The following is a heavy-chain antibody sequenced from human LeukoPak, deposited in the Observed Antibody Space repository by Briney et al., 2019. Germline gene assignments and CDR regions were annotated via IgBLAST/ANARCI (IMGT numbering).Heavy chain of an antibody. V-gene: IGHV1-2*02. CDR2: INPNSGGT. J-gene: IGHJ4*02. Sequence: ASVKVSCKASGYTFTGYYMHWVRQAPGQGLEWMGWINPNSGGTNYAQKFQGRVTMTRDTSISTAYMELSRLRSDDTAVYYCARMVGAGWRGTSGPKKIYYFDYWGQGTLVTVSS. D-gene: IGHD1-14*01. CDR3: ARMVGAGWRGTSGPKKIYYFDY. CDR1: GYTFTGYY.